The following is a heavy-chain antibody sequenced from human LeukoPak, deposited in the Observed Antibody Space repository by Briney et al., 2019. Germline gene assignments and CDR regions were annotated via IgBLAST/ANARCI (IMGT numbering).Heavy chain of an antibody. CDR3: ASSPAYSSSWYVIDN. Sequence: GGSLRLSCAASGFTFSNYDMHWVRQAAGKGLEWVSGIGTAGDTYYPASVKGRFTISRENAKNSLYLQMNSLSAGDTAVYYCASSPAYSSSWYVIDNWGQGTLVTVSS. CDR1: GFTFSNYD. V-gene: IGHV3-13*01. CDR2: IGTAGDT. D-gene: IGHD6-13*01. J-gene: IGHJ4*02.